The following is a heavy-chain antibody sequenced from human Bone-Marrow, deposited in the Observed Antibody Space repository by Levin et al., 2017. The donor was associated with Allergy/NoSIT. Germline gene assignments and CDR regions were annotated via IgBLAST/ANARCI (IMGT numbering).Heavy chain of an antibody. CDR3: ASDSTGSYY. Sequence: GSLRLSCKASGYRFTSYWISWVRQMPGKGLEWMGRIDPSDSYTNYNPSFQGHVSISVDKSISTAYLQWSSLKASDTAMYYCASDSTGSYYWGQGTLVTVSS. D-gene: IGHD6-25*01. J-gene: IGHJ4*02. CDR1: GYRFTSYW. V-gene: IGHV5-10-1*01. CDR2: IDPSDSYT.